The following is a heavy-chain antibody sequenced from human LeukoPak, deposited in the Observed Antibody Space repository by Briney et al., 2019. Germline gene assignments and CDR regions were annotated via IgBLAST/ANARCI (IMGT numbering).Heavy chain of an antibody. Sequence: ASVKVSCKASGYTFTSYYMHWVRQAPGQGLEWMGGIIPIFGTANYAQKFQGRVTITADESTSTAYMELSSLRSEDTAVYYCAREAYYDILTGYYEDWGQGTLVTVSS. D-gene: IGHD3-9*01. CDR3: AREAYYDILTGYYED. V-gene: IGHV1-69*13. CDR2: IIPIFGTA. J-gene: IGHJ4*02. CDR1: GYTFTSYY.